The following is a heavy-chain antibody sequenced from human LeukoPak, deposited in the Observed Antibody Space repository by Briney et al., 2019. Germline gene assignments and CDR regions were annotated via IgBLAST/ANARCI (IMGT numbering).Heavy chain of an antibody. V-gene: IGHV3-64*02. D-gene: IGHD2-2*01. CDR2: ISTNGDST. CDR3: ARWGSTSCYDY. Sequence: GGSLRLSCAASGFTFSTYAMHWVRQAPGKGPEYVSAISTNGDSTYYADSVKGRFTISRDNSKNTLFLQMGSLRGDDMAVYYCARWGSTSCYDYWGQGTLVTVSS. J-gene: IGHJ4*02. CDR1: GFTFSTYA.